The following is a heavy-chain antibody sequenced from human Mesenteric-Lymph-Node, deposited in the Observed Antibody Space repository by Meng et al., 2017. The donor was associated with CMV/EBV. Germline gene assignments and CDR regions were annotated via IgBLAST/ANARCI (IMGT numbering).Heavy chain of an antibody. CDR2: ISAYNGNT. D-gene: IGHD1-1*01. CDR1: YG. V-gene: IGHV1-18*01. Sequence: YGISWVRQDPGQGLEWMGWISAYNGNTNYAQNLQGRVTMTTDTSTSTAYMELRSLRSDDTAMYYCALGSRVTTSIRPHGYYYPMDVWGQGTTVTVSS. CDR3: ALGSRVTTSIRPHGYYYPMDV. J-gene: IGHJ6*02.